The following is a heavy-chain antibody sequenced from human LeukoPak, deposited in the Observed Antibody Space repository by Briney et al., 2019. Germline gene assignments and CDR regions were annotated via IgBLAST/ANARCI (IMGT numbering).Heavy chain of an antibody. CDR3: ARGMSVQLERRDYYYYYMDV. Sequence: GGSLRLSCAASGFTVSSNYMSWVRQAPGKGLEWVSVIYSGGSTYYADSVKGRFTISRDNSKNTLYLQMNSLRAEDTAVYYCARGMSVQLERRDYYYYYMDVWGKGTTVTVSS. J-gene: IGHJ6*03. D-gene: IGHD1-1*01. V-gene: IGHV3-53*01. CDR1: GFTVSSNY. CDR2: IYSGGST.